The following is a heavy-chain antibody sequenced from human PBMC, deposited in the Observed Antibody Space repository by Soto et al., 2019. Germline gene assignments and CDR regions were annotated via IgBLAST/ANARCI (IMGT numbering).Heavy chain of an antibody. J-gene: IGHJ4*02. CDR3: AKTAGEFFFASFDY. V-gene: IGHV3-48*01. D-gene: IGHD3-10*01. CDR1: GFTFSNYN. CDR2: ISSSSSTR. Sequence: GGSLRLSCAASGFTFSNYNMNWVRQAPGKGLEWVSYISSSSSTRYYADSVKGRFTISRDNAKNTLYLQMNSLRAEDTAVYYWAKTAGEFFFASFDYWGKGTRVTV.